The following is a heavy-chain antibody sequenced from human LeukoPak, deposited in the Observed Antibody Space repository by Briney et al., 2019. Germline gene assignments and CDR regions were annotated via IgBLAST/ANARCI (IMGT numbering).Heavy chain of an antibody. CDR3: TRSYYDSSSYYFRRRFDP. J-gene: IGHJ5*02. CDR1: GFTFSGSA. CDR2: IRSKANSYAT. D-gene: IGHD3-22*01. V-gene: IGHV3-73*01. Sequence: GGSLRLSCAASGFTFSGSAMHWVRQATGKGLEWVGRIRSKANSYATAYAASVKGRFTISGDDSKNTAYLQMNSLKTEDTAVYYCTRSYYDSSSYYFRRRFDPWGQGTLVTVSS.